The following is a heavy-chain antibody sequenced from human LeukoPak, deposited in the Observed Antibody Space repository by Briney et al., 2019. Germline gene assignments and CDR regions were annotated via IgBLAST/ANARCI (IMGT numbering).Heavy chain of an antibody. D-gene: IGHD5-12*01. CDR2: IWDDGITK. V-gene: IGHV3-33*08. J-gene: IGHJ3*02. Sequence: PGGSLRLSCAASGFTFSSYSVIWARQAPGKGLEWVAVIWDDGITKHYADSVKGRFTISRDNSKNTLYLQMNSLRAEDTAVYYCARGKASGGYSGYGLDAFDIWGQGTMVTVSS. CDR1: GFTFSSYS. CDR3: ARGKASGGYSGYGLDAFDI.